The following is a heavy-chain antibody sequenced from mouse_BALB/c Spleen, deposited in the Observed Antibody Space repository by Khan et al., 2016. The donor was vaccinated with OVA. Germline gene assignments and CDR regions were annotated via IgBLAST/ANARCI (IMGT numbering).Heavy chain of an antibody. Sequence: EVKLQESGPELVKPGASVKISCKASGYSFTDYNMHWVMQSHGKSLEWIGYIYPHNGGTGYNQKFKSKATLTVDNSSSTAYMELRSLTSEDSAVXYCARSGNYDCGRFAYWGQGTLVTVSA. V-gene: IGHV1S29*02. J-gene: IGHJ3*01. D-gene: IGHD2-4*01. CDR3: ARSGNYDCGRFAY. CDR1: GYSFTDYN. CDR2: IYPHNGGT.